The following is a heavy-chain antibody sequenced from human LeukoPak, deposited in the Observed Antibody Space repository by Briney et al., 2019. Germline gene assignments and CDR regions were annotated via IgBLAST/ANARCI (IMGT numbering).Heavy chain of an antibody. J-gene: IGHJ3*02. CDR2: INSDGSST. D-gene: IGHD3-22*01. CDR1: GFTFSSYW. Sequence: GGSLRLSCEASGFTFSSYWMHWVRQAPGKGLVWVSRINSDGSSTSYADPVKGRFTISRDNAKDTVDLQMNSLRADDTAVYYCVGDVALYYDNTPRAFEIWGQGTMVTVSS. CDR3: VGDVALYYDNTPRAFEI. V-gene: IGHV3-74*01.